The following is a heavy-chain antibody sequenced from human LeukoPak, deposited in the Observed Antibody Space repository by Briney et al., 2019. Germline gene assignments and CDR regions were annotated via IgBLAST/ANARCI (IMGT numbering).Heavy chain of an antibody. CDR2: ISAYNGNT. CDR3: ARAAPYYHGMDV. CDR1: GGTFSSYA. J-gene: IGHJ6*02. V-gene: IGHV1-18*01. Sequence: ASVKVSCKASGGTFSSYAISWVRQAPGQGLEWMGWISAYNGNTNYAQKLQGRVTVTTDTSTSTAYMELRSLRSDDTAVYYCARAAPYYHGMDVWGQGTTVTVSS.